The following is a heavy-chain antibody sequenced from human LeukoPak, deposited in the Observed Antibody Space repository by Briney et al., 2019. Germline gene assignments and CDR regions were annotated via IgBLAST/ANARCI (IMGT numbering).Heavy chain of an antibody. Sequence: SETLSLTCTISGGSVSDYYWSWIRQSPGKGLEWIGYIYHTGSTSYSPSLKSRVTISADTSQNQFSLKLSSVTAADTAVYYCARDRYYYDSSGYSAENWFDPWGQGTLVTVSS. V-gene: IGHV4-59*02. CDR2: IYHTGST. CDR1: GGSVSDYY. J-gene: IGHJ5*02. CDR3: ARDRYYYDSSGYSAENWFDP. D-gene: IGHD3-22*01.